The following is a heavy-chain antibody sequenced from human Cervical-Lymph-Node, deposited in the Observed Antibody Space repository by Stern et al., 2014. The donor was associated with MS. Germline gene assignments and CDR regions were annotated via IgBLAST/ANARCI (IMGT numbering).Heavy chain of an antibody. Sequence: EMQLVESGGSVVQPGGSLRLSCAASGFTFSSYAMSWVRQAPGKGLEWVSAISGSGDSTYYADSVKGRFTISRDNSKNTLYLQMNSLRADDTAVYYCAKEGILVASFDYWGQGTLVTVSS. CDR3: AKEGILVASFDY. CDR1: GFTFSSYA. CDR2: ISGSGDST. D-gene: IGHD6-19*01. V-gene: IGHV3-23*04. J-gene: IGHJ4*02.